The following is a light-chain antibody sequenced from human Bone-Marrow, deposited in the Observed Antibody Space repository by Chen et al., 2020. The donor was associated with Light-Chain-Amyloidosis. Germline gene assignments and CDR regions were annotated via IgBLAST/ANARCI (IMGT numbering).Light chain of an antibody. J-gene: IGLJ2*01. V-gene: IGLV3-25*03. CDR2: RDT. CDR3: QSADSSGTYEVI. Sequence: SYELTQPPSVSVSPGPQARITRPGDDLPTKYAYWYQQKPGQAPVLVIHRDTERPSGISERFSGSSSGTTATLTISGVQAEDEADYHCQSADSSGTYEVIFGGGTKLTVL. CDR1: DLPTKY.